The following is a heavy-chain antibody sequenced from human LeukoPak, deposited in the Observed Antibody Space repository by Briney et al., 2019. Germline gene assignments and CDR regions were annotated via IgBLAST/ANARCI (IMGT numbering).Heavy chain of an antibody. D-gene: IGHD4-17*01. J-gene: IGHJ5*02. Sequence: AETLSLTCAVYGGSFSGYYWSWIRQPPGKGLEWLGEINHSGSIKYHPSLKSRVTISVDTSKNQLSLKLRSVTAADTAVYYCARGFGRSSSPHGDSQKTTVDWFDPWGQGTLVTVSS. V-gene: IGHV4-34*01. CDR3: ARGFGRSSSPHGDSQKTTVDWFDP. CDR2: INHSGSI. CDR1: GGSFSGYY.